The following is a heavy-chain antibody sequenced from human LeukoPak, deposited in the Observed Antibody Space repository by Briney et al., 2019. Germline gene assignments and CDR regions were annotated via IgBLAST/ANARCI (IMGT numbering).Heavy chain of an antibody. J-gene: IGHJ6*02. Sequence: SETLSLTCSVSGGSISSGGYSWSWIRQPPGKGLEWIGYIYHSGSTYYNPSLKSRVTISVDRSKNQFSLKLSSVTAADTAVYYCARGKHYYDSSGYYYDYYYGMDVWGQGTTVTVSS. V-gene: IGHV4-30-2*01. D-gene: IGHD3-22*01. CDR3: ARGKHYYDSSGYYYDYYYGMDV. CDR1: GGSISSGGYS. CDR2: IYHSGST.